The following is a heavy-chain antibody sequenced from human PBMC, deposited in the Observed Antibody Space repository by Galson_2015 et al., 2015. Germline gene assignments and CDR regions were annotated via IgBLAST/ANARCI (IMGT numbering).Heavy chain of an antibody. D-gene: IGHD5-24*01. Sequence: VSLTCAVSGGSFGGYYWSWIRHPPGEGLEWIVAINHSGSTNYNPSLKSRVTISVDTSKNQFSLKLSSVTAADTAVYYCARGYLKWLQLLHYYYDMDVWGQGTPVTVSS. V-gene: IGHV4-34*01. CDR3: ARGYLKWLQLLHYYYDMDV. CDR2: INHSGST. CDR1: GGSFGGYY. J-gene: IGHJ6*02.